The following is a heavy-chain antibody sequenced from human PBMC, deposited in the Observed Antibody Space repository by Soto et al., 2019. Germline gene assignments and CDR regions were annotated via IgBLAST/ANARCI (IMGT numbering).Heavy chain of an antibody. CDR2: ISAYNGNT. Sequence: ASVKVSCKASGYTFTSYGISWVRQAPGQGLEWMGWISAYNGNTNYEQKFQGRVTMTTDTSTSTAYMELRSLRSDDTAVYYCARDRLYGGYELRAYWGQGTLVTVSS. D-gene: IGHD5-12*01. V-gene: IGHV1-18*01. CDR3: ARDRLYGGYELRAY. CDR1: GYTFTSYG. J-gene: IGHJ4*02.